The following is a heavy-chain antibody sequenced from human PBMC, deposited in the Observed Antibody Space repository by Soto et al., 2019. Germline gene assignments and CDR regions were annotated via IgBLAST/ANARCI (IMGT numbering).Heavy chain of an antibody. CDR2: IGSNGDNT. CDR1: GFSFKNYL. CDR3: ARDGLPDDFRSGGYWFDP. Sequence: PGGSLRLSCSASGFSFKNYLIHWVRQAPGKGLEYVSAIGSNGDNTYYADSVKGRFTISRDNSKNTLYMQMDSLRLEDTGVYYCARDGLPDDFRSGGYWFDPWGQGTQVTVSS. J-gene: IGHJ5*02. V-gene: IGHV3-64*04. D-gene: IGHD3-3*01.